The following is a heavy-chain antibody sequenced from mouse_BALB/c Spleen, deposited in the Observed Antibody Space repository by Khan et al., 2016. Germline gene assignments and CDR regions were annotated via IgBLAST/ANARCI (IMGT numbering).Heavy chain of an antibody. CDR2: ILPGSDTT. Sequence: QVQLQQSGVELMKPGASVRISCKATGYTFSSYWIEWVKERPGHGLEWVGEILPGSDTTNYNENFKGKAAFTADTSSNTAYMQLSSLTSEDSAVYYCARAYYVNYDAMDYWGQGTSVTVSS. D-gene: IGHD2-10*01. CDR3: ARAYYVNYDAMDY. V-gene: IGHV1-9*01. J-gene: IGHJ4*01. CDR1: GYTFSSYW.